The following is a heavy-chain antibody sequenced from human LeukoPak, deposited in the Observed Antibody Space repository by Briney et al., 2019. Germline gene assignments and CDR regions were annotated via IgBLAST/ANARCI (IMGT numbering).Heavy chain of an antibody. CDR2: INHSGST. J-gene: IGHJ4*02. Sequence: SETLSLTCAVYGGSFSGYYWSWIRQPPGKGLEWIGEINHSGSTNHNPSLKSRVTISVDTSKNQFSLKLSSVTAADTAVYCCARGDGYNYWGQGTLVTVSS. V-gene: IGHV4-34*01. CDR1: GGSFSGYY. D-gene: IGHD5-24*01. CDR3: ARGDGYNY.